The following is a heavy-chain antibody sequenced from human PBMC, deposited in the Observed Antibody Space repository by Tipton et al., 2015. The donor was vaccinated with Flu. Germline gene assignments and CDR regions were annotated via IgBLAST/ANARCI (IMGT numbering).Heavy chain of an antibody. J-gene: IGHJ4*02. Sequence: SLRLSCAASGFTFSSYWMSWVRQAPGKGLEWVANIKQDGSEKYYVDSVKGRFTISRDNAKNSLYLQMNSLRAEDTAVYYCARDVPPTYYDFWSGYYTGPHDYWGQGTLVTVSS. CDR2: IKQDGSEK. D-gene: IGHD3-3*01. CDR3: ARDVPPTYYDFWSGYYTGPHDY. CDR1: GFTFSSYW. V-gene: IGHV3-7*01.